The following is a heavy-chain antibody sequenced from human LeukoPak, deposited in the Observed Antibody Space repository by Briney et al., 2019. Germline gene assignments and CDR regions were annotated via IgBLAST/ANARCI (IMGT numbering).Heavy chain of an antibody. CDR3: ARDSTYSAFDY. J-gene: IGHJ4*02. D-gene: IGHD2-15*01. V-gene: IGHV3-33*01. Sequence: PGGSRRLSCAASGFTFSSYGMHWVRQAPGKGLEWVAVIWYDGSNKYYADSVKGRFTISRDNSKNTLYLQMNSLRAEDTAVYYCARDSTYSAFDYRGQGTLVTVSS. CDR1: GFTFSSYG. CDR2: IWYDGSNK.